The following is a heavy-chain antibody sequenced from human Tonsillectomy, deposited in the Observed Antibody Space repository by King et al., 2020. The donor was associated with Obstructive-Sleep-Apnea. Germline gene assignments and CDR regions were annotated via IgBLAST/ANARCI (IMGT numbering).Heavy chain of an antibody. J-gene: IGHJ4*02. Sequence: QLQESGPGLVKPSETLALTCTVSGDSISNINYYWGWIRQPPGKGLEWIASIYFSGSTYYNPSLKSRVTLSVDTSKNQFSLRVSSVTAADTAGYYCASHCSGGSCPFDYWGQGTLVTVSS. CDR1: GDSISNINYY. CDR3: ASHCSGGSCPFDY. CDR2: IYFSGST. V-gene: IGHV4-39*07. D-gene: IGHD2-15*01.